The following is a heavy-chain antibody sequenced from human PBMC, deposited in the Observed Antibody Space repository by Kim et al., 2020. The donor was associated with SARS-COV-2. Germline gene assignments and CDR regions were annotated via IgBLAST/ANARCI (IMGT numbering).Heavy chain of an antibody. D-gene: IGHD6-25*01. Sequence: SETLSLTCAVYGGSFSGYYWSWIRQSPGKGLEWIGEIYHSGTTHYNPSLKSRVTISLDTSKNQFSLKLSSVTAADTAVYFCARSLYHARSSGWVRFDPWG. V-gene: IGHV4-34*01. CDR1: GGSFSGYY. J-gene: IGHJ5*02. CDR3: ARSLYHARSSGWVRFDP. CDR2: IYHSGTT.